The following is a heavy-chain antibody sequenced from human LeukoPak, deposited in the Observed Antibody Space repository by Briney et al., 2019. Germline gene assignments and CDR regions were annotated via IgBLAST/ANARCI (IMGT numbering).Heavy chain of an antibody. CDR2: IYYSGST. Sequence: SETLSLTCTVSGGSISSYYWSWIRQPPGKGLEWIGYIYYSGSTNYNPSLKSRVTISVDTSKNQFSLKLSSVTAADTAVYYCARGGAAAGLPDYWDQGTLVTVSS. D-gene: IGHD6-13*01. V-gene: IGHV4-59*01. CDR3: ARGGAAAGLPDY. CDR1: GGSISSYY. J-gene: IGHJ4*02.